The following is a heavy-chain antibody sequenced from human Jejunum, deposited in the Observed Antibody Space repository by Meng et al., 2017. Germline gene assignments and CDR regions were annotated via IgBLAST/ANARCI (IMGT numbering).Heavy chain of an antibody. D-gene: IGHD3-22*01. CDR2: MYFSGST. CDR3: ARGHFDKYFDS. Sequence: GKLQESGPVLVRPSETLSLTCTISGGSVNSGSYYWSWIRQPPGKGLEWIGYMYFSGSTNYNASLKSRVTISVDTSKKQFSLKLTSVTAADTAVYYCARGHFDKYFDSWGQGTLVTVSS. J-gene: IGHJ4*02. CDR1: GGSVNSGSYY. V-gene: IGHV4-61*01.